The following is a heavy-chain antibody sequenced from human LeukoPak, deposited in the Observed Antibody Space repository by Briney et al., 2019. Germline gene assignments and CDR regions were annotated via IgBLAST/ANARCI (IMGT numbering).Heavy chain of an antibody. J-gene: IGHJ4*02. CDR3: ARSLPGAIGAADF. Sequence: SETLSLTCAVYGGSFSGYYWSWIRQPPGKGLEWIGEINDSGNTNYNPSLKSRVTISVDTSKNHFSLKVTSMTAADTGVYYCARSLPGAIGAADFWGQGTLVTVSA. CDR2: INDSGNT. CDR1: GGSFSGYY. D-gene: IGHD6-13*01. V-gene: IGHV4-34*01.